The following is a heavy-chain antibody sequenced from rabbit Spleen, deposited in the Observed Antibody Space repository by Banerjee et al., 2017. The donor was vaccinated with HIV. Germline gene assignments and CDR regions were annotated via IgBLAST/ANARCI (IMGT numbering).Heavy chain of an antibody. Sequence: QSLEESRGGLVQPGESLTLTCKASGFTISSRHWIWWARQAPGKGLEWIARIVGDDNSNIQYASWAKGRFTISKTSSTTVTLQMTSLTAADTATYFCARDVGAGNVDLWGPGTLVTVS. V-gene: IGHV1S40*01. J-gene: IGHJ4*01. CDR2: IVGDDNSNI. D-gene: IGHD4-2*01. CDR1: GFTISSRHW. CDR3: ARDVGAGNVDL.